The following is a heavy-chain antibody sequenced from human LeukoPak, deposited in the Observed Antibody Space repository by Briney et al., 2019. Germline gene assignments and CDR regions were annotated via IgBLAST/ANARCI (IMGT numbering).Heavy chain of an antibody. Sequence: SVKVSCKASGGTFSSYAISWVRQAPGQGLEWMGGIIPIFGTANYAQKFQGRVTFTGDTSIRTAYMEVSSLTSEDTAVYYCARAPSPYYYDSSAYYSDYWGQGTLVTVSS. CDR1: GGTFSSYA. CDR2: IIPIFGTA. CDR3: ARAPSPYYYDSSAYYSDY. V-gene: IGHV1-69*06. D-gene: IGHD3-22*01. J-gene: IGHJ4*02.